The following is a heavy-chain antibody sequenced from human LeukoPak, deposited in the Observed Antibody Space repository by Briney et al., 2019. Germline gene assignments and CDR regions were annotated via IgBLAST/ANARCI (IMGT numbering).Heavy chain of an antibody. J-gene: IGHJ6*03. CDR1: GGTFSRSA. D-gene: IGHD3-3*01. V-gene: IGHV1-69*13. Sequence: ASVKVSCKASGGTFSRSAISWVRQAPGQGLEWMGGIIPIFGTANYAQKFQGRVTITADESTSTAYMELSSLRSEDTAVYYCARGEGTVGYYYYMDVWGKGTTVTISS. CDR3: ARGEGTVGYYYYMDV. CDR2: IIPIFGTA.